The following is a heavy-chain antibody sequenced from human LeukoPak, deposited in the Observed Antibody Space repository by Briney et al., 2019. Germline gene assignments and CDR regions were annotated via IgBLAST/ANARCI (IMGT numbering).Heavy chain of an antibody. CDR2: IYHSGST. CDR1: GGSISSGGYY. D-gene: IGHD3-10*01. Sequence: PSETLSLTCTVSGGSISSGGYYWSWIRQPPGKGLEWIGYIYHSGSTYYNPSLKSRVTISVDRSKNQFSLKLSSVTAADTAVYYCANSRRLLWFGELSETYGMDVWGQGTTVTVSS. V-gene: IGHV4-30-2*01. J-gene: IGHJ6*02. CDR3: ANSRRLLWFGELSETYGMDV.